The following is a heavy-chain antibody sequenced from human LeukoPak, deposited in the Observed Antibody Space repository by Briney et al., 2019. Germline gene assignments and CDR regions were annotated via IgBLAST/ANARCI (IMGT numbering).Heavy chain of an antibody. CDR2: INWNGGST. D-gene: IGHD1-14*01. V-gene: IGHV3-20*04. J-gene: IGHJ1*01. Sequence: PGGSLRLSCAASGFTFDDYGKSWVRQAPGKGLEWVSGINWNGGSTGYADSVKGRFTISRDNAKNSLYLQMNSLRAEDTALYYCARAPYPEAVAGYFQHWGQGTLVTVSS. CDR3: ARAPYPEAVAGYFQH. CDR1: GFTFDDYG.